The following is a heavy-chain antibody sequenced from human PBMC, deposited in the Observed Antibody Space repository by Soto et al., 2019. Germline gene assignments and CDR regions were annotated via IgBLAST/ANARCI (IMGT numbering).Heavy chain of an antibody. CDR1: GYTFTSYG. J-gene: IGHJ6*03. Sequence: QVQLVQSGAEVKKPGASVKVSCKASGYTFTSYGISWVRQAPGQGLEWMGWISAYNGNTNYAQKLQGRVTMTTDTSTSTAYVELRSLRSDDTAVYYCARVYCSGGSCYLGFGWYYYYMDVWGKGTTVTVSS. CDR2: ISAYNGNT. D-gene: IGHD2-15*01. CDR3: ARVYCSGGSCYLGFGWYYYYMDV. V-gene: IGHV1-18*01.